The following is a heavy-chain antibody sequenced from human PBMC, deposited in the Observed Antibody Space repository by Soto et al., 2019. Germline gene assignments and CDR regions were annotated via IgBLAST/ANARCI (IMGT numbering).Heavy chain of an antibody. J-gene: IGHJ5*02. V-gene: IGHV1-2*02. Sequence: ASVKVSCKASGYSLTEYYLHWVRQAPGQGLEWMGWINPTTGGTTYAQKFEGRFTISRDNSRNTLYLQMNSLRIEDTAMYYCVRGGYSSSWERLDPWGQGTLVTVSS. CDR1: GYSLTEYY. CDR2: INPTTGGT. CDR3: VRGGYSSSWERLDP. D-gene: IGHD4-4*01.